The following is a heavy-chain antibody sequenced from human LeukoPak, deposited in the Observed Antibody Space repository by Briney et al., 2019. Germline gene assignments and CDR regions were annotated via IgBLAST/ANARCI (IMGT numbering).Heavy chain of an antibody. J-gene: IGHJ4*02. D-gene: IGHD4-17*01. CDR1: GFTFSNAW. CDR2: IKSKTDGGTT. V-gene: IGHV3-15*01. Sequence: PGGSLRLSCAASGFTFSNAWMSWVRQAPGKGLEWVGRIKSKTDGGTTDYAAPVKGRFTISRDDSKNTLYLQMNSLKTEDTAVYYCARGPYVYGDSPPGFDYWGQGTLVTVSS. CDR3: ARGPYVYGDSPPGFDY.